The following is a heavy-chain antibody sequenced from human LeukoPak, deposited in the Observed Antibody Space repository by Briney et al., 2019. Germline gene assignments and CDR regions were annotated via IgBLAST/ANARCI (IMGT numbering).Heavy chain of an antibody. V-gene: IGHV3-11*04. CDR1: GFTFSDYY. J-gene: IGHJ4*02. CDR3: ARGINYYGSGSPSHYFDY. CDR2: ISSSGSTI. D-gene: IGHD3-10*01. Sequence: VGSLRLSCAASGFTFSDYYMSWIRQAPGKGLEWVSYISSSGSTIYYADSVKGRFTISRDNAKNSLYLQMNSLRAEDTAVYYCARGINYYGSGSPSHYFDYWGQGTLVTVSS.